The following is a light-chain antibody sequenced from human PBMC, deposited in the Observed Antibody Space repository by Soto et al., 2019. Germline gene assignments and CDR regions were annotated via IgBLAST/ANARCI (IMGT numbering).Light chain of an antibody. CDR1: SSNIGRNT. J-gene: IGLJ2*01. V-gene: IGLV1-44*01. CDR2: ANN. CDR3: AAWDDSLNGVL. Sequence: QAVVTQPPSASGTPGQRVTISCSGSSSNIGRNTVTWYQRLPGSAPKLLIYANNQRPSGVPDRFSGSKSGTSASLAISGLQSEDEADYYCAAWDDSLNGVLFGGGTKLTVL.